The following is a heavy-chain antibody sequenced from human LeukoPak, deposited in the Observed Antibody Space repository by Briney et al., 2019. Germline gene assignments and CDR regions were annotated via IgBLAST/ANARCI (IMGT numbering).Heavy chain of an antibody. Sequence: GGSLRLSCAASGFTFSSYSMNWVRQAPGKGLEWVSSISSSSSYIHYADSVKGRFTISRDNAKNSLYLQMNSLRAEDTAVYYCARDKAEMATTEFDYWGQGTLVTVSS. J-gene: IGHJ4*02. CDR2: ISSSSSYI. V-gene: IGHV3-21*01. CDR3: ARDKAEMATTEFDY. CDR1: GFTFSSYS. D-gene: IGHD5-24*01.